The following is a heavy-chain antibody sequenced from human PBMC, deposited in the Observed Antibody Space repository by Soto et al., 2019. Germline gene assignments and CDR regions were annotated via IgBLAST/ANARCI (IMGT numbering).Heavy chain of an antibody. Sequence: GGSLRLSCAASGLSFSNYAIHWVRQAPGKGLEWVAVISFDGSNNYYADSVKGRLTISRDNSKNTLHLQMSSLRVEDTAVYYCVRDRYYYESSGFFDYWGQGTLVTVSS. J-gene: IGHJ4*02. CDR1: GLSFSNYA. V-gene: IGHV3-30-3*01. D-gene: IGHD3-22*01. CDR2: ISFDGSNN. CDR3: VRDRYYYESSGFFDY.